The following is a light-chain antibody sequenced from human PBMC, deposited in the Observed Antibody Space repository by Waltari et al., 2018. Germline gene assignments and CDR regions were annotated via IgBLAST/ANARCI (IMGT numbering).Light chain of an antibody. CDR2: RNN. Sequence: QSVLTQPPSVSGTPGQRVSISCSGSVANLGSNYLYWYQHLPGTAPKPLIYRNNQRPAGVPDRFSASKYGTSASLAISGLRSEDEAVYYCASWDDSHYVFGSGTEVTVL. CDR1: VANLGSNY. V-gene: IGLV1-47*01. J-gene: IGLJ1*01. CDR3: ASWDDSHYV.